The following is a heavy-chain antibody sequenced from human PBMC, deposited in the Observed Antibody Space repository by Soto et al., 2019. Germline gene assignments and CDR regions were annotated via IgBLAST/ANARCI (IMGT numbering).Heavy chain of an antibody. D-gene: IGHD6-6*01. CDR1: GGTFSSYA. CDR3: ARETRGSSSVFRSYYYGMDV. J-gene: IGHJ6*02. CDR2: IIPIFGTA. V-gene: IGHV1-69*01. Sequence: QVQLVQSGAEVKKPGSSVKVSCKASGGTFSSYAISWVRQAPGQGLEWMGGIIPIFGTANYAQKFQGRVTITADESTSTAYMELSSLRSEDTAVYYCARETRGSSSVFRSYYYGMDVWGQGTTVTVSS.